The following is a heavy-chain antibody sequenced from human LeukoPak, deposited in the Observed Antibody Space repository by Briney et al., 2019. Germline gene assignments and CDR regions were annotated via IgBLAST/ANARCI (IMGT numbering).Heavy chain of an antibody. J-gene: IGHJ6*03. Sequence: GGSLRLSCAASGFTVSSNYMSWVRQAPGKGLEWVSVIYSGGSTYYADSVKGRFTISRDNSKNTLYLQMNSLRAADTAVYYCARVATYYYGSGSYYSYYYYYKDVCGKGTTVTVSS. V-gene: IGHV3-53*01. CDR1: GFTVSSNY. CDR3: ARVATYYYGSGSYYSYYYYYKDV. CDR2: IYSGGST. D-gene: IGHD3-10*01.